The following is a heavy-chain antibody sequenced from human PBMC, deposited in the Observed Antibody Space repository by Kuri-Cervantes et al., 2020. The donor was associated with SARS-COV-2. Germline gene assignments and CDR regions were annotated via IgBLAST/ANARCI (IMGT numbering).Heavy chain of an antibody. CDR2: MNPNSGNT. CDR1: GYTFTSYD. J-gene: IGHJ4*02. V-gene: IGHV1-8*03. Sequence: ASVKVSCKASGYTFTSYDINWVRQATGQGLEWMGWMNPNSGNTGYAQKFQGRVTITRNTSISTAYMELSSLRSEDTAVYYCAREDYDFWSGYSDYWGQGTLVTVSS. D-gene: IGHD3-3*01. CDR3: AREDYDFWSGYSDY.